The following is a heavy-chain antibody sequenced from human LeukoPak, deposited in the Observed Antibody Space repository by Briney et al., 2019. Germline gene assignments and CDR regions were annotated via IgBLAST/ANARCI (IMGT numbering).Heavy chain of an antibody. CDR1: GGTFSSYA. CDR3: ARGRDGYNPGKLDY. J-gene: IGHJ4*02. V-gene: IGHV1-69*05. CDR2: IIPIFGTA. D-gene: IGHD5-24*01. Sequence: GASVKVSCKASGGTFSSYAISWVRQAPGQGLEWMGGIIPIFGTANYAQKFQGRVTITTDEPTSTAYMELSSLRSEDTAVYYCARGRDGYNPGKLDYWGQGTLVTVSS.